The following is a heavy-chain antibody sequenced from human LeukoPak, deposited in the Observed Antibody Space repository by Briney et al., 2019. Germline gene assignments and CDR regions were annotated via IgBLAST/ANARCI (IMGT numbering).Heavy chain of an antibody. CDR1: GFTFSDYY. Sequence: PGGSLRLSCAASGFTFSDYYMSWIRQAPGKGLEWVSYISSSGSTIYYADSVKGRFTISRDNAKNSLYLQMNSLRAEDTAVYYCAKDAYYDGGNWFDPWGQGTLVTVSS. CDR3: AKDAYYDGGNWFDP. V-gene: IGHV3-11*01. CDR2: ISSSGSTI. D-gene: IGHD3-22*01. J-gene: IGHJ5*02.